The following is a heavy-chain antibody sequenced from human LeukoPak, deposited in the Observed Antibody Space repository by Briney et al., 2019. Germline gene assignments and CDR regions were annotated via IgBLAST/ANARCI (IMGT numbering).Heavy chain of an antibody. D-gene: IGHD5-18*01. CDR2: INHSGST. CDR1: GGSFGGYY. Sequence: SETLSLTCAVYGGSFGGYYWSWIRQPPGKGLEWIGEINHSGSTNYNPSLKSRVTISVDTSKNQFSLKLSSVTAEDTAVYYCARGGQLWLGNWFDPWGQGTLVTVSS. CDR3: ARGGQLWLGNWFDP. J-gene: IGHJ5*02. V-gene: IGHV4-34*01.